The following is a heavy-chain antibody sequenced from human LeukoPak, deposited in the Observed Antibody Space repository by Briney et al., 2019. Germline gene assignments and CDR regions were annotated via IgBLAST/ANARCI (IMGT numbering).Heavy chain of an antibody. J-gene: IGHJ5*02. D-gene: IGHD3-10*01. V-gene: IGHV1-2*02. Sequence: GASVKVSCKASGYTFTGYYMHWVRQAPGQGLEWMGWINPNSGGTNYAQKFQGRVTMTRDTSISTAYMELSRLRSDDTAVYYCARDLNMVRGVIVYWFDPWGQGTLVTVSS. CDR2: INPNSGGT. CDR1: GYTFTGYY. CDR3: ARDLNMVRGVIVYWFDP.